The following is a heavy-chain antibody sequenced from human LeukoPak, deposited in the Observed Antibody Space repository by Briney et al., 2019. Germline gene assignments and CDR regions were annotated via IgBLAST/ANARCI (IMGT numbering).Heavy chain of an antibody. V-gene: IGHV4-30-4*08. Sequence: PSQTLSLTCTVSGGSISSGDYYWGWIRQPPGKGLEWIGYIYYSGSTSYNPSLKSRVTISVDTSKNQFSLKLSSMTAADTAVYYCASSEKDEVLRFLEWSPGFDYWGQGTLVTVSS. CDR3: ASSEKDEVLRFLEWSPGFDY. CDR2: IYYSGST. J-gene: IGHJ4*02. D-gene: IGHD3-3*01. CDR1: GGSISSGDYY.